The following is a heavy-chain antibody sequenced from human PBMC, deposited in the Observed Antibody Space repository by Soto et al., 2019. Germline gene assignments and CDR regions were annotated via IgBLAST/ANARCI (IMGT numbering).Heavy chain of an antibody. CDR3: ARGVVRRVIIQYTSFFDY. V-gene: IGHV4-34*01. D-gene: IGHD3-10*01. J-gene: IGHJ4*02. CDR2: VNHSGST. Sequence: SETLSLTCAVYGGSFSDYYWSWIRQAPGRGLEWIGEVNHSGSTYYNPSLKSRVTISVDTSKNQFSLKLSSVTAADTAVYYCARGVVRRVIIQYTSFFDYWGQGTLVTVSS. CDR1: GGSFSDYY.